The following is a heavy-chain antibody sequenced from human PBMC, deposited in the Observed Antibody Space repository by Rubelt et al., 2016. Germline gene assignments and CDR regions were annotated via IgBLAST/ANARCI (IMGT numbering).Heavy chain of an antibody. CDR3: SKVRTGTTALTYYYYGMDV. J-gene: IGHJ6*02. V-gene: IGHV3-30*02. Sequence: WVAFIRDDRSNKYYADSVKGRLTISRDNSKNTLYLQMNSLRAENTAVYYFSKVRTGTTALTYYYYGMDVWGQGTTVTVSS. D-gene: IGHD1-1*01. CDR2: IRDDRSNK.